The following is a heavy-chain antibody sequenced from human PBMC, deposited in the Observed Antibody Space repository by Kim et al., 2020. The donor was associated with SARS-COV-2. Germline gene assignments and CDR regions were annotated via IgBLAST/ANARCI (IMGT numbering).Heavy chain of an antibody. CDR3: ARVVIRYSSGWHFRGFDP. CDR1: GFTFSDYY. CDR2: ISSSSSYT. D-gene: IGHD6-19*01. Sequence: GGSLRLSCAASGFTFSDYYMSWIRQAPGKGLEWVSYISSSSSYTNYADSVKGRFTISRDNAKNSLYLQMNSLRAEDTAVYYCARVVIRYSSGWHFRGFDPWGQGTLVTVSS. J-gene: IGHJ5*02. V-gene: IGHV3-11*05.